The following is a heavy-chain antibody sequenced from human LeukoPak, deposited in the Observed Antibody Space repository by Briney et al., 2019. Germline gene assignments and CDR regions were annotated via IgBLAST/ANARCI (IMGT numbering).Heavy chain of an antibody. CDR2: ISGSGGST. CDR3: IGYSSGWY. Sequence: GGSLRLSCAASGFTFSSYAMSWVRQAPGKGLEWVSAISGSGGSTYYADSVKGRFTISRDDSKNTLYLQMNSLKTEDTAVYYCIGYSSGWYWGQGTLVTVSS. V-gene: IGHV3-23*01. D-gene: IGHD6-19*01. CDR1: GFTFSSYA. J-gene: IGHJ4*02.